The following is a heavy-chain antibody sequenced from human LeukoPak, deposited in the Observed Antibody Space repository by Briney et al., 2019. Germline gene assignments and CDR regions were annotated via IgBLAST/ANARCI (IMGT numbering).Heavy chain of an antibody. CDR1: GFTFSSYS. J-gene: IGHJ4*02. V-gene: IGHV3-48*01. CDR3: AREQLLRDFDY. Sequence: GGSQRLSCAASGFTFSSYSMNWVRQAPGKGLEWVSYISSSSSTIYYADSVKGRFTISRDNSKNTLYLQMNSLRAEDTAVYYCAREQLLRDFDYWGQGTLVTVSS. D-gene: IGHD1-1*01. CDR2: ISSSSSTI.